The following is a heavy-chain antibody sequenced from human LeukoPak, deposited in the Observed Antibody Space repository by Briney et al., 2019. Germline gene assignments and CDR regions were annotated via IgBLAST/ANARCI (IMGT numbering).Heavy chain of an antibody. D-gene: IGHD3-10*01. J-gene: IGHJ4*02. CDR2: INPNSGGT. V-gene: IGHV1-2*02. CDR1: GYTFTGYY. CDR3: ASPLYGSGAYLGY. Sequence: ASVKVSCKASGYTFTGYYMHWVRQAPGQGLERMGWINPNSGGTNYAQKFQGRVTMTRDTSISTAYMELSRLRSDDTAVYYCASPLYGSGAYLGYWGQGTLVTVSS.